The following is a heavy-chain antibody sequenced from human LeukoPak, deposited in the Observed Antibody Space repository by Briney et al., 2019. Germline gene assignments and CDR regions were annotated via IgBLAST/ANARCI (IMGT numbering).Heavy chain of an antibody. CDR3: ARGPDCSSTSCLYYFDY. CDR2: IYYSGST. J-gene: IGHJ4*02. V-gene: IGHV4-59*01. D-gene: IGHD2-2*01. Sequence: SETLSLTCTVSGDSISSYFWNWIRQPPGKGLEWIGYIYYSGSTNYNPSLKSRVTISVDTSKNQFSLKLSSVTAADTAVYYCARGPDCSSTSCLYYFDYWGQGTLVTVSS. CDR1: GDSISSYF.